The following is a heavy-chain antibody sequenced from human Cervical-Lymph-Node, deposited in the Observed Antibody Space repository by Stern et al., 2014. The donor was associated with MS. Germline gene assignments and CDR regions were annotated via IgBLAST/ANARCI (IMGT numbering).Heavy chain of an antibody. CDR2: ISSGATTI. Sequence: HPAEPGGGLGKPGGSLRLSCVASGFTFSDHYMTWIRQAPGRGLALLSYISSGATTIFDSDSAKGRFTISRDNAKNSLYLQMNSLRAEDTAVYYCARVLFPGKAAFNDCWGQGTQVTVSS. CDR1: GFTFSDHY. CDR3: ARVLFPGKAAFNDC. J-gene: IGHJ4*02. D-gene: IGHD1-1*01. V-gene: IGHV3-11*01.